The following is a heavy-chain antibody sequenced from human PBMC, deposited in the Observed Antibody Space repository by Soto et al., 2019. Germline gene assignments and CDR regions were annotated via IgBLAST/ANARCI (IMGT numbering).Heavy chain of an antibody. J-gene: IGHJ5*02. V-gene: IGHV4-61*01. CDR3: ARVSFYYDSSGYAVGWFDP. CDR2: IYHSGTT. CDR1: GDSVSSDTYY. D-gene: IGHD3-22*01. Sequence: KTSETLSLTCSVSGDSVSSDTYYWSWIRQPPGKGLEWIGHIYHSGTTKYNPSLKIPVTMSLDTSQNQFSLKLSFVTAADTAVYHCARVSFYYDSSGYAVGWFDPWGQGTPVTVSS.